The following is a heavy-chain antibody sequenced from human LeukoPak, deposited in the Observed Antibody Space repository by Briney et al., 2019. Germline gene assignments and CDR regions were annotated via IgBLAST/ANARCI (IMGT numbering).Heavy chain of an antibody. CDR3: ARVYYYDSSGSPPYFDI. CDR2: IYYSGST. V-gene: IGHV4-31*03. D-gene: IGHD3-22*01. J-gene: IGHJ3*02. Sequence: PSETLSLTCTVSGVSISSGGYYWSWIRQHPGKGLEWIGYIYYSGSTYYNPSLKSRVTISVDTSKNQFSLKLSSVTAADTAVYYCARVYYYDSSGSPPYFDIWGQGTMVTVSS. CDR1: GVSISSGGYY.